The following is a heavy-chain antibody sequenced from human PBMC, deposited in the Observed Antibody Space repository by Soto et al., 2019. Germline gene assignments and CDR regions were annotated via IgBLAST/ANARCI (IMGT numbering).Heavy chain of an antibody. CDR2: ISGSGGST. CDR1: GFTFSSYA. CDR3: AKGGKAKGSTFDY. J-gene: IGHJ4*02. V-gene: IGHV3-23*01. D-gene: IGHD2-15*01. Sequence: SLRLSCAGSGFTFSSYAMSLVRQAPWKGLEWGSAISGSGGSTYYADSVKVWFTISRDNSKNTLYLQMNSLRAEDTAVYYCAKGGKAKGSTFDYWGQGTLVTVS.